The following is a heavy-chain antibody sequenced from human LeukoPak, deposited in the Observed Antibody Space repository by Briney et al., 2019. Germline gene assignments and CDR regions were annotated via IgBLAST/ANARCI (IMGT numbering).Heavy chain of an antibody. CDR3: ARVYYGRTYDYWYFDL. D-gene: IGHD3-10*01. CDR1: GGSISGYY. J-gene: IGHJ2*01. Sequence: SETLSLTCTVSGGSISGYYWSWIRQPPGKGLEWIGYIFYSGSTNYNPSLKSRVTTSVDTSKNQFSLKLSSVTAADTAVYFCARVYYGRTYDYWYFDLWGRGTLVTVSS. CDR2: IFYSGST. V-gene: IGHV4-59*01.